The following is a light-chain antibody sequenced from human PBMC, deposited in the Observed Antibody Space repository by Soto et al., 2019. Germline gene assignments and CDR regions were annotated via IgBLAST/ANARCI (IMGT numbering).Light chain of an antibody. V-gene: IGLV3-9*01. J-gene: IGLJ2*01. CDR3: QVWDSSTGV. Sequence: SYELTQPLSVSVALGQTARITCGGNNIGTKNVHWYQQKPGQAPVLVIYRDSNRPSGIPERFSGSNSGITATLTISRAQAGDEADYYCQVWDSSTGVFGGGTKVTVL. CDR1: NIGTKN. CDR2: RDS.